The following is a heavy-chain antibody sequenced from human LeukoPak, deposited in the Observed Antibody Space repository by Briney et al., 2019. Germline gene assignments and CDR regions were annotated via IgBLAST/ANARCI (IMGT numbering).Heavy chain of an antibody. V-gene: IGHV3-7*01. D-gene: IGHD3-3*01. Sequence: PGGSLRLSCAASGFTFSSYWMSWVRQAPGKGLEWVANIKQDGSEKYYVDSVKGRFTISRDNAKNSLYLQMNSLRAEDTAVYYCARDSVIFGVDTRYYFDYWGQGTLVTVSS. CDR1: GFTFSSYW. CDR3: ARDSVIFGVDTRYYFDY. J-gene: IGHJ4*02. CDR2: IKQDGSEK.